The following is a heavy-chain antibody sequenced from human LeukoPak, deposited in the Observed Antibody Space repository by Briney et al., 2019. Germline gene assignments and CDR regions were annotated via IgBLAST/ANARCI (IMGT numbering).Heavy chain of an antibody. CDR2: IYYSGST. D-gene: IGHD6-19*01. J-gene: IGHJ6*02. V-gene: IGHV4-59*01. CDR3: ARTTYSSGWYLGFRGMDV. CDR1: GGSISSYY. Sequence: PSVTLSLTCTVSGGSISSYYWSWIRQPPGKGLEWIGYIYYSGSTNYNPSLKSRVTISVDTSKNQFSLKLSSVTAADTAVYYCARTTYSSGWYLGFRGMDVWGQGTTVTVSS.